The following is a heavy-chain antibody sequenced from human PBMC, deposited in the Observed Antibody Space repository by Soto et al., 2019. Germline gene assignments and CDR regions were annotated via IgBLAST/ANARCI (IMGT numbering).Heavy chain of an antibody. J-gene: IGHJ4*02. CDR1: GGSISSGGYS. CDR2: IYHSGST. Sequence: QLQLQESGSGLVKPSQTLSLTCAVSGGSISSGGYSWSWIRQPPGKGLEWIGSIYHSGSTYYNPSLKSRVXXXVDXSKKQFTLKLSSVTAADTAVYYCARGMTTVTTLDYWGQGTLVTVSS. D-gene: IGHD4-17*01. V-gene: IGHV4-30-2*01. CDR3: ARGMTTVTTLDY.